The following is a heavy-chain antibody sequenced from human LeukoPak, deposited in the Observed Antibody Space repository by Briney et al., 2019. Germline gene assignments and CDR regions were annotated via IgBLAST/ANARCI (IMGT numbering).Heavy chain of an antibody. CDR1: GGSISSYY. D-gene: IGHD3-10*01. CDR2: IYYSGST. V-gene: IGHV4-59*04. J-gene: IGHJ4*02. CDR3: ARPYGSGSYFDY. Sequence: NTSETLSLTCTVSGGSISSYYWSWIRQPPGKGLEWIGYIYYSGSTYYNPSLKSRVTISVDTSKNQFSLKLSSVTAADTAVYYCARPYGSGSYFDYWGQGTLVTVSS.